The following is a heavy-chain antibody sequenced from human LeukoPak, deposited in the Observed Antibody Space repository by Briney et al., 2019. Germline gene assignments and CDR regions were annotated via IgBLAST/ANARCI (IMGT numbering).Heavy chain of an antibody. V-gene: IGHV4-59*08. D-gene: IGHD3-10*01. CDR3: ARHHPTVVRGVTQYYFDY. J-gene: IGHJ4*02. CDR2: IFYSGGT. CDR1: GGSIRNYY. Sequence: PSETLSLTCTASGGSIRNYYWTWIRQPPGKGLEYIGNIFYSGGTNYNPSLKSRVTISVDTSKNQFSLMLSSVTAADTAVYYCARHHPTVVRGVTQYYFDYWGQGTLVTVSS.